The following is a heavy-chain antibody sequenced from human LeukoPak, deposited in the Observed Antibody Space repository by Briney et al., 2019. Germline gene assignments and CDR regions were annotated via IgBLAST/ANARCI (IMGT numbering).Heavy chain of an antibody. CDR1: GGYISSSNW. CDR3: ARGEGYSSTWYQPHFAY. CDR2: IFHSGST. J-gene: IGHJ4*02. D-gene: IGHD6-13*01. Sequence: SETLPLTCAVSGGYISSSNWWSWVRQAPGKGLEWIGEIFHSGSTKYNPSLKSRVTISVDKSKNQFSLKLSSVTAADTAVYYCARGEGYSSTWYQPHFAYWGQGSLVSVSS. V-gene: IGHV4-4*02.